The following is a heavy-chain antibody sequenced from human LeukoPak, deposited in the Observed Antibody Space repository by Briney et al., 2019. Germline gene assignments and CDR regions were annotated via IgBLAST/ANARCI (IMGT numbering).Heavy chain of an antibody. CDR3: AKGRDHWLGTLDY. D-gene: IGHD6-19*01. CDR2: ISGSGGST. V-gene: IGHV3-23*01. J-gene: IGHJ4*02. CDR1: GFTCSGCA. Sequence: QPGGSLRLSCSTSGFTCSGCAKIWVRQAPGKGLEWVSAISGSGGSTYCADSVKGRFTISRDNSKNTLYLQMNSLRAEDTAVYYCAKGRDHWLGTLDYWGQGTLVTVSS.